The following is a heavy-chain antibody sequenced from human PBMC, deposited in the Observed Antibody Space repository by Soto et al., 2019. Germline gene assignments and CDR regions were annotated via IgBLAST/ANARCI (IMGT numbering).Heavy chain of an antibody. Sequence: GGSLRLSCAASGFTFSSYEMNWVRQAPGKGLEWVSYISSSGSTIYYADSVKGRFTISRDNAKNSLYLQMNILRAEDTAVYYGARVGIAARQLSYWYPGTLLNV. CDR2: ISSSGSTI. D-gene: IGHD6-6*01. J-gene: IGHJ4*02. V-gene: IGHV3-48*03. CDR1: GFTFSSYE. CDR3: ARVGIAARQLSY.